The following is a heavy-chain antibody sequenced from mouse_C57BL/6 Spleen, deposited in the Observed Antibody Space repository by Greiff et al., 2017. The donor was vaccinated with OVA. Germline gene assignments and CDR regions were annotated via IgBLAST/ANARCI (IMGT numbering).Heavy chain of an antibody. D-gene: IGHD2-5*01. V-gene: IGHV1-19*01. CDR1: GYTFTDYY. CDR2: INPYNGGT. J-gene: IGHJ4*01. CDR3: ARKNYSNYVGYAMDY. Sequence: EVQLQESGPVLVKPGASVKMSCKASGYTFTDYYMNWVKQSHGKSLEWIGVINPYNGGTSYNQKFKGKATLTVDTSSSTAYMELNSMTSEDSAVYYCARKNYSNYVGYAMDYWGQGTSVTVSS.